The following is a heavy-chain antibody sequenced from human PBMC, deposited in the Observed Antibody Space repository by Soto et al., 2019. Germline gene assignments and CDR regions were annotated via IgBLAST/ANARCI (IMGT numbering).Heavy chain of an antibody. CDR3: ARDQLGYSSGWYENWFDP. J-gene: IGHJ5*02. D-gene: IGHD6-19*01. CDR2: IIPIFGTA. Sequence: QVQLVQSGAEVKKPGSSVKVSCKASGGTFSSYAISWVRQAPGQGLEWMGGIIPIFGTANYAQKFQGRVTITADXXTXTAXMELSSLRSEDTAVYYCARDQLGYSSGWYENWFDPWGQGTLVTVSS. CDR1: GGTFSSYA. V-gene: IGHV1-69*12.